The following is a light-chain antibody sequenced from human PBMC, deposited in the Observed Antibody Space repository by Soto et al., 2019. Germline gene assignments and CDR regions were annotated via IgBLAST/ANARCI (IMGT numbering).Light chain of an antibody. CDR1: QSVSST. Sequence: EIVMTQYPATLFVSHGERATLSCRASQSVSSTLAWYQQKPGQAPRLLIYGASTRATDIPARFSGSGSGTEFTLTISSLQSEDFTVYYCQQDYNWPRTFGQGAKVDIK. J-gene: IGKJ1*01. CDR2: GAS. CDR3: QQDYNWPRT. V-gene: IGKV3-15*01.